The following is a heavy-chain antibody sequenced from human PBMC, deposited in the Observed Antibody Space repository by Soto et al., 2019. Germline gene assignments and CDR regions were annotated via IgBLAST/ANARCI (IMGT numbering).Heavy chain of an antibody. CDR3: ARGGGKFYYHMDV. CDR1: GFIFSDYY. Sequence: QEQLVESGGGLVKPGGSLRLSCGASGFIFSDYYMSWIRRAPGKGLEWISHISSGGGTINYADTVRGRFPISRDNAKNTPSLELTSLRADHTAVYYCARGGGKFYYHMDVWGKGTPVTVSS. CDR2: ISSGGGTI. J-gene: IGHJ6*03. D-gene: IGHD3-16*01. V-gene: IGHV3-11*01.